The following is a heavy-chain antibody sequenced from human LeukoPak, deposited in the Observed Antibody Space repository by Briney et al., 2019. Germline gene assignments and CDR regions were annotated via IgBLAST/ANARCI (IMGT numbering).Heavy chain of an antibody. CDR3: ARDRGYSSSWYKDY. Sequence: PGGSLRLSCAASGFTFSSYWMSWVRQAPGKGLEWVANIKQDGSEKYYVDSVKGRFTISRDNAKNSLYLQMNSLRAEDTAVYYWARDRGYSSSWYKDYGGRGTLVPVSS. V-gene: IGHV3-7*03. D-gene: IGHD6-13*01. CDR1: GFTFSSYW. CDR2: IKQDGSEK. J-gene: IGHJ4*02.